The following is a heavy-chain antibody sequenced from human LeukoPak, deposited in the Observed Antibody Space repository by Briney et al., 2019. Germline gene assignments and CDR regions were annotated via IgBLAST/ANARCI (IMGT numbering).Heavy chain of an antibody. CDR3: ARGGYEARSYYFDY. J-gene: IGHJ4*02. Sequence: SETLSLTCTVSGGSISSSNYYWSWIRQPPGKGLEWIGYVSYSGSTDHNPSLKSRVTISVDTSKNQFSLRLSSVTAADTAVYYCARGGYEARSYYFDYWGQGTLVTVSS. V-gene: IGHV4-61*01. CDR1: GGSISSSNYY. D-gene: IGHD5-12*01. CDR2: VSYSGST.